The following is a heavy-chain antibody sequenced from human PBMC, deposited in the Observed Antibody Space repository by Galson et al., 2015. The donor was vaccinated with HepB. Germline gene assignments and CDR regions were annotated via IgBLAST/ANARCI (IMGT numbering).Heavy chain of an antibody. CDR1: GGTFSSYA. Sequence: SVKVSCKASGGTFSSYAISWVRQAPGQGLEWMGGIIPIFGTANYAQKFQGRVTITADESTSTAYMELSSLRSEDTAVYYCASSSGSYSSIIHYYFDYWGQGTLVTVSS. CDR2: IIPIFGTA. V-gene: IGHV1-69*13. J-gene: IGHJ4*02. CDR3: ASSSGSYSSIIHYYFDY. D-gene: IGHD3-10*01.